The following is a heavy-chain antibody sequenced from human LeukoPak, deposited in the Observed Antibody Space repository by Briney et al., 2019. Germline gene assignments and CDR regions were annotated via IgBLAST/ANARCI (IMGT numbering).Heavy chain of an antibody. CDR1: GHTFTANW. Sequence: ASVKVSCKPSGHTFTANWIHWVRLAPGQGLEWLGWINPNSGVTNYVQKFQARVTMTRDTSISTAYMELSRLRSDDTAVYYCARVSHPSIAARGAFDYWGQGTLVTVSS. V-gene: IGHV1-2*02. CDR3: ARVSHPSIAARGAFDY. CDR2: INPNSGVT. J-gene: IGHJ4*02. D-gene: IGHD6-6*01.